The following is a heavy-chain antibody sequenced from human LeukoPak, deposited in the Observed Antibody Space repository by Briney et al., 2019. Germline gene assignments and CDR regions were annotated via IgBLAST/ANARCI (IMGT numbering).Heavy chain of an antibody. J-gene: IGHJ4*02. CDR3: ASQRGN. D-gene: IGHD7-27*01. Sequence: SETPSLTCAVYGGSFSGYYWSWIRQPPGKGLEWIGSIYYSGSTYYNPSLKSRVTISVDTSKNQFSLKLSSVTAADTAVYYCASQRGNWGQGTLVTVSS. CDR1: GGSFSGYY. CDR2: IYYSGST. V-gene: IGHV4-34*01.